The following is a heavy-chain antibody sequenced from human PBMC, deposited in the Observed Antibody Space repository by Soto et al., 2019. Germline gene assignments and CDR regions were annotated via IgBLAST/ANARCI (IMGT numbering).Heavy chain of an antibody. CDR1: GGTFSNFG. CDR2: IIPIFASS. V-gene: IGHV1-69*01. D-gene: IGHD6-13*01. Sequence: QVQLVQSGAEVKKPGSSVRVSCKASGGTFSNFGFSWVRQAPGQGLEWMGGIIPIFASSNYAQKFQGRLTITADESTSTAYMDLSSLRSEDTAVYFCAKDVGFQQLLFVFETWGQGTLLTVSS. CDR3: AKDVGFQQLLFVFET. J-gene: IGHJ5*02.